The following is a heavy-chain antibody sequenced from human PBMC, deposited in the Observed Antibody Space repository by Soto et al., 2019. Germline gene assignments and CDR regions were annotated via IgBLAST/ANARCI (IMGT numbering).Heavy chain of an antibody. D-gene: IGHD3-3*01. V-gene: IGHV3-30*04. CDR3: ASTIFGVVISWFDP. Sequence: QVQLVESGGGVVQPGRSLRLSCAASGFTFSSYAMHWVRQAPGKGLEWVAVISYDGRNKYYADSVKGRFTISRDNSKNTLYLQMNSLRAEDTAVYYCASTIFGVVISWFDPWGQGTLVTVSS. J-gene: IGHJ5*02. CDR1: GFTFSSYA. CDR2: ISYDGRNK.